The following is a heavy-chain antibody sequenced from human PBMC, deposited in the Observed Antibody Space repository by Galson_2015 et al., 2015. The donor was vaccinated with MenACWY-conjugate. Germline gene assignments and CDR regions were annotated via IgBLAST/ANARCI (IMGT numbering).Heavy chain of an antibody. CDR2: ITWNGGNT. CDR3: ARHKGGFDY. J-gene: IGHJ4*02. D-gene: IGHD3-16*01. V-gene: IGHV3-20*04. CDR1: GFTFDDYA. Sequence: SLRLSCAASGFTFDDYAMSWVRQVPGKGLEWVSHITWNGGNTGYADSVKGRFATSRHNAKNSLYLQMNSLRVEDTALYYCARHKGGFDYWGQGTLVTVSS.